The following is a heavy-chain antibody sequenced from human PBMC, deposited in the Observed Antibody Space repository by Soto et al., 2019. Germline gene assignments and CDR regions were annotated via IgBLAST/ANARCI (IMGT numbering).Heavy chain of an antibody. CDR3: TRGGIYSSPGYYGMDL. J-gene: IGHJ6*02. CDR2: IRSKAYGGTT. CDR1: GFSFGDNA. V-gene: IGHV3-49*03. Sequence: GGSLRLSCTASGFSFGDNAMTWFRQAPGKGLEWIGSIRSKAYGGTTEYAASVKGRFTISRDDSKSIAYLQMNSLKTEDTAVYYWTRGGIYSSPGYYGMDLWGQWTTVTVSS. D-gene: IGHD6-13*01.